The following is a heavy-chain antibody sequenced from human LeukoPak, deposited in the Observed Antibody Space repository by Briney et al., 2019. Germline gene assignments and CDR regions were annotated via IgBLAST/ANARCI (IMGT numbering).Heavy chain of an antibody. CDR1: GFTVSSNY. D-gene: IGHD6-13*01. Sequence: PGGSLRLSCAASGFTVSSNYMSWVRQAPGKGLEWVSAIYSGGSTYYADSVKGRFTISRDNSKNTLYLQMNSLRAEDTAVYYCARHDGYSSSWYGDWGQGTLVTVSS. CDR2: IYSGGST. CDR3: ARHDGYSSSWYGD. V-gene: IGHV3-66*04. J-gene: IGHJ4*02.